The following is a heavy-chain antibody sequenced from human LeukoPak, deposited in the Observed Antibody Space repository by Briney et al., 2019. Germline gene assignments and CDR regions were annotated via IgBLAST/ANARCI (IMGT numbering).Heavy chain of an antibody. CDR1: GFTFSIYA. CDR2: LNTDGSDT. D-gene: IGHD6-19*01. CDR3: ARSEAVAWSFDL. V-gene: IGHV3-74*01. Sequence: GGSLRLSCAASGFTFSIYATSWVRQAPAKGLEWVSRLNTDGSDTRSADSVQGRFTISRDNAKNTLYLQMNSLRAEDTAVYYCARSEAVAWSFDLWGRGTLVTVSS. J-gene: IGHJ2*01.